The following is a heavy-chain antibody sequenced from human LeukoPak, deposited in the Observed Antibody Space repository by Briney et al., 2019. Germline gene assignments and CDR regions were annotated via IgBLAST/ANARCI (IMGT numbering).Heavy chain of an antibody. D-gene: IGHD6-19*01. J-gene: IGHJ3*02. CDR2: IYYSGTT. CDR3: AEQWLGNNDAFDI. CDR1: GGSIISGSKY. V-gene: IGHV4-39*07. Sequence: SETLSLTCTVSGGSIISGSKYWGWIRQAPGTGPEWIGSIYYSGTTYNPSLKSRVTISVDTSKNQFSLKLSSVTAADTAVYYCAEQWLGNNDAFDIWGQGTMVTVSS.